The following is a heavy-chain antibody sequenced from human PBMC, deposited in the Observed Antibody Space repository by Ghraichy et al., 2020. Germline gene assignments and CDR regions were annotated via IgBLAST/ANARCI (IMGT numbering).Heavy chain of an antibody. CDR2: ISYNGNT. J-gene: IGHJ5*02. CDR1: GGSISNYY. D-gene: IGHD4-23*01. CDR3: AALQGNGNYIWFDP. V-gene: IGHV4-59*01. Sequence: SETLSLTCTVSGGSISNYYWSWLRQSPGKGLEYIGYISYNGNTDHNPSLKSRVTISLDTAKRLFSLRLSSVTAADTAVYFCAALQGNGNYIWFDPWGQGALITVSS.